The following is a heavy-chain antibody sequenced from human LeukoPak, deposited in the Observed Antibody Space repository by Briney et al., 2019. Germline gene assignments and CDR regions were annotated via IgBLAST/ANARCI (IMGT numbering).Heavy chain of an antibody. V-gene: IGHV3-30*02. CDR2: IRYDGSNK. J-gene: IGHJ4*02. CDR3: AKDYSSGWYLDY. D-gene: IGHD6-19*01. CDR1: GFTFSNYG. Sequence: TGGSLRLSCAASGFTFSNYGMHWVRQAPGKGLEWVAFIRYDGSNKYYADSVKGRFTISRDNSKYTLYLQMNSLRAEDTAVYYCAKDYSSGWYLDYWGQGTLVTVSS.